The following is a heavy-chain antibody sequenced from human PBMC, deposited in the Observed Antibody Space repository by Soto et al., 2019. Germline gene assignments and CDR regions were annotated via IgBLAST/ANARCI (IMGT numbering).Heavy chain of an antibody. V-gene: IGHV3-48*01. CDR3: ARDGPNYDSSGYYYDAFDI. Sequence: EVQLVESGGGLVQPGGSLRLSCAASGFTFSSYSMNWVRQAPGKGLEWVSYISSSSSTIYYADSVKGRFTISRDNAKNSLYLQMNRLRAEDTAVYYCARDGPNYDSSGYYYDAFDIWGQGTMVTVSS. J-gene: IGHJ3*02. CDR2: ISSSSSTI. CDR1: GFTFSSYS. D-gene: IGHD3-22*01.